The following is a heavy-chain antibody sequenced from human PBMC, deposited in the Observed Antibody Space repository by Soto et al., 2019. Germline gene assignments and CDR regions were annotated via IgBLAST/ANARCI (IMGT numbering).Heavy chain of an antibody. J-gene: IGHJ4*02. V-gene: IGHV4-31*01. CDR3: ARGRGIVATINRSLLFDY. Sequence: QVQLQESGPGLVKPSQTLSLTCTVSGGSISSGGYYWSWIRQHPGKGLEWMGYIYYSGSTYYNPSLKGVFTISVDTSKNQFSLKLSSVTAADTAVYYCARGRGIVATINRSLLFDYWGQGTLVTVSS. CDR2: IYYSGST. D-gene: IGHD5-12*01. CDR1: GGSISSGGYY.